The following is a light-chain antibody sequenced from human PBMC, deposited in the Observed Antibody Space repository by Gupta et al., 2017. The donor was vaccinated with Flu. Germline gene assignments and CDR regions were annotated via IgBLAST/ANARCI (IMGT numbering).Light chain of an antibody. CDR1: SSNIGSNT. Sequence: GQRVTISCSGSSSNIGSNTVNWYQQVPGTSPKLLIYGSNQRPSGVPDRFAGSKSGTSASLAISGLQSEDEADYYCAAWDDSLNGHYVFGTGTKVTVL. CDR3: AAWDDSLNGHYV. CDR2: GSN. V-gene: IGLV1-44*01. J-gene: IGLJ1*01.